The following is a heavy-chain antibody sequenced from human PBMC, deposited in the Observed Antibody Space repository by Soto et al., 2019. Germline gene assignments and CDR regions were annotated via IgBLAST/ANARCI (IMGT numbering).Heavy chain of an antibody. CDR1: GFTFSSYA. Sequence: PGGSLRLSCAASGFTFSSYAMSWVRQAPGKGLEWVSGISSNGGSTYYADSVKGRFTISRDNSEKTLFLQMNSLRAEDTAVYYCAKDSGAAAWPHYYGMDVWGQGTTVTVSS. CDR3: AKDSGAAAWPHYYGMDV. V-gene: IGHV3-23*01. J-gene: IGHJ6*02. D-gene: IGHD3-10*01. CDR2: ISSNGGST.